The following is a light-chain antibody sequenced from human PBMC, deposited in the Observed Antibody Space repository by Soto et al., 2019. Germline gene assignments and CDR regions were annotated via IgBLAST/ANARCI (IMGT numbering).Light chain of an antibody. J-gene: IGLJ1*01. CDR2: EVS. V-gene: IGLV2-14*01. Sequence: QYVLTQPASVSWSPGQSLTISCTGTSSDIGAYNSVSWYQQHPGKAPKLMIYEVSNRPSGVSNRFSASKSGNTASLTISGLQAEDEADYYCSSRTTSNPYVFGTGTKLTVL. CDR1: SSDIGAYNS. CDR3: SSRTTSNPYV.